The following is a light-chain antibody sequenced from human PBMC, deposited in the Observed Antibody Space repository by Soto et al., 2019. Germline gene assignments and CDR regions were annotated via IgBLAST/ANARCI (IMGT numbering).Light chain of an antibody. V-gene: IGKV3-15*01. CDR1: QSVSTN. CDR2: GAS. Sequence: ETVMTQSPATLSVSPGERATLSCGASQSVSTNLAWYQQKPGQVPRLLIYGASTRASDIPARFSGSGPGTEFTLTISSLQSEDFAGYYCQQYNEWPLTFGGGTKVEIE. CDR3: QQYNEWPLT. J-gene: IGKJ4*01.